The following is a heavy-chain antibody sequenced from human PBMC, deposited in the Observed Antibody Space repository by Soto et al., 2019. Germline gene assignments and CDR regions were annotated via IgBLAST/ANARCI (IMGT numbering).Heavy chain of an antibody. CDR3: ARVGCSSTSCPHYYYGMDV. CDR2: INPNSGGT. J-gene: IGHJ6*02. V-gene: IGHV1-2*04. Sequence: AASVKVSCKASGYTFTGYYMHWVRQAPGQGLEWMGWINPNSGGTNYAQKFQGWVTMTRDTSISTAYMELSRLRSDDTAVYYCARVGCSSTSCPHYYYGMDVWGQGTTVTGSS. CDR1: GYTFTGYY. D-gene: IGHD2-2*01.